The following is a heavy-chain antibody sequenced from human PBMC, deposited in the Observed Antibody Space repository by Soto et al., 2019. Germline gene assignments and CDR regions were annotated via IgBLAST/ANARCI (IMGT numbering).Heavy chain of an antibody. CDR3: ARYRAASGADYFDN. J-gene: IGHJ4*02. D-gene: IGHD2-15*01. CDR1: GVSISSGNW. Sequence: QVQLQESGPGLVKPSGTLSLTCTVSGVSISSGNWWSWVRQPPGKGLEFIGEIHYSGSANYNPSLNSRLXRXVXTXXTQSSLSLGAVSAANTAVYYWARYRAASGADYFDNWGLGTLVTVSS. CDR2: IHYSGSA. V-gene: IGHV4-4*02.